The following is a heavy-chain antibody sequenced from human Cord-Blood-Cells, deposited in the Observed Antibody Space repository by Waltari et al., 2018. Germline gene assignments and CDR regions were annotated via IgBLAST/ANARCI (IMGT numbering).Heavy chain of an antibody. V-gene: IGHV4-34*01. CDR1: GGSFSGYY. Sequence: QVQLQQWGAGLLKPSEALSLTCAVYGGSFSGYYWSWIRQPPGKGLEWIGEINHSGRTNSNPALESRGTISVDTSKNQFSLKLSSVTAADTAVYYCATAFPGIAAAGTEYFQHWGQGTLVTVSS. CDR3: ATAFPGIAAAGTEYFQH. CDR2: INHSGRT. J-gene: IGHJ1*01. D-gene: IGHD6-13*01.